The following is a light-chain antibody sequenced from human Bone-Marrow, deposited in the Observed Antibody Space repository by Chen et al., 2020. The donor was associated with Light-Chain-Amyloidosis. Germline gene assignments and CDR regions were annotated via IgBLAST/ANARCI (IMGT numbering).Light chain of an antibody. CDR1: SSDVGSYNY. V-gene: IGLV2-14*01. CDR3: SSYTSSSTWV. Sequence: QSALTQPASVSGSPGQSITISCTGTSSDVGSYNYVSWYQQHPGKAPKLMIYEVSNRPSGVSNRFSCSNSGNTASLTISGLQAEDEADYYCSSYTSSSTWVFGGGTKLTVL. J-gene: IGLJ3*02. CDR2: EVS.